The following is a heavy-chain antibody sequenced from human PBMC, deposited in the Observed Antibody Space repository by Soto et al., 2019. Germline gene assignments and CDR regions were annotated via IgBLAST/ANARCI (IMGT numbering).Heavy chain of an antibody. CDR1: GASIRGGVFY. J-gene: IGHJ4*02. V-gene: IGHV4-31*03. D-gene: IGHD5-12*01. CDR3: ARIEMASIK. Sequence: SETLSLTCIVSGASIRGGVFYWIWLRQSPGKGLEWIGHIYYTGSTFVSPSLKGRLTISLDTSKNQFSLDLSSVTAADTAMYYCARIEMASIKWGRGTLVTVSS. CDR2: IYYTGST.